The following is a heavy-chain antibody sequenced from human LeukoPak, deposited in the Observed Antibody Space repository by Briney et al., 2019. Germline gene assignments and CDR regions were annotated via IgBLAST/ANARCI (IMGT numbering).Heavy chain of an antibody. Sequence: GGSLRLSCAASGFTFSGSAMHWVRQASGQGLEWVGRIRSKANSYATAYAASVKGRFTISRDDSKNTAYLQMNSLKTEDTAVYYCTRWLSRDAFDIWGQGTMVTVSS. V-gene: IGHV3-73*01. D-gene: IGHD2/OR15-2a*01. CDR3: TRWLSRDAFDI. CDR2: IRSKANSYAT. J-gene: IGHJ3*02. CDR1: GFTFSGSA.